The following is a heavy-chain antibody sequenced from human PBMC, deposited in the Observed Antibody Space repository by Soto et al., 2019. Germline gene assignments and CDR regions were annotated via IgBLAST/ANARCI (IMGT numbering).Heavy chain of an antibody. V-gene: IGHV3-21*01. CDR3: ARSIAVAVAFDI. CDR2: ISSSSSYI. CDR1: GCTFSSYS. J-gene: IGHJ3*02. D-gene: IGHD6-19*01. Sequence: GGSLRLSCAASGCTFSSYSMYWVRQAPGKGLEWVSSISSSSSYIYYADSVKGRFTISRDNAKNSLYLQMKSLSAEDTAVYYCARSIAVAVAFDIWGQGTMVTVSS.